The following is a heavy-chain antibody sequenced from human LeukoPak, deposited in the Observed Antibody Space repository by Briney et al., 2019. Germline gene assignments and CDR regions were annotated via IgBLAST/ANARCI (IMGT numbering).Heavy chain of an antibody. Sequence: GGSLRLSCAASGFTFSSYAMSWVRQAPGKGLEWVSAISGSGGSTYYADSVKGRFTVSRDNSKNTLYLQMHSLRADDTAVYYCAKVWGGYYYDSSGYYSDYWGQGTLVTVSS. D-gene: IGHD3-22*01. CDR1: GFTFSSYA. CDR2: ISGSGGST. J-gene: IGHJ4*02. CDR3: AKVWGGYYYDSSGYYSDY. V-gene: IGHV3-23*01.